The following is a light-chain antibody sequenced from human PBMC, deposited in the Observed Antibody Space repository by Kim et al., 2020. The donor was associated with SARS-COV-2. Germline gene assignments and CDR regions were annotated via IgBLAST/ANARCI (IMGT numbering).Light chain of an antibody. CDR3: MQKTLWPYT. Sequence: DVVMTQSPLSLPVTLGQPASASCRSGQSLLFSDGNTYLSWFHQRPGQSPRRLIYKVSYRDSGVPDRFSGSGSGTDFTLKISRVEAEDVGVYYCMQKTLWPYTFGQETELEI. J-gene: IGKJ2*01. CDR2: KVS. CDR1: QSLLFSDGNTY. V-gene: IGKV2-30*01.